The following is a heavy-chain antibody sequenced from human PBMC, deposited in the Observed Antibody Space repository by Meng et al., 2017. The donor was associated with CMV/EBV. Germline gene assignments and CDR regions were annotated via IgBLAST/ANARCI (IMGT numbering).Heavy chain of an antibody. D-gene: IGHD3-10*01. Sequence: LKESGPTLVKPTQTLTLTCTFSGFSPRTSGGGVGWIRQPPGKALEWLALIYWDDDKRYSPSLKSRLTITKDTSKNQVVLTMTNMDPVDTATYYCAHRLHGSGSYYPYYFDYWGQGTLVTVSS. CDR3: AHRLHGSGSYYPYYFDY. CDR1: GFSPRTSGGG. J-gene: IGHJ4*02. CDR2: IYWDDDK. V-gene: IGHV2-5*02.